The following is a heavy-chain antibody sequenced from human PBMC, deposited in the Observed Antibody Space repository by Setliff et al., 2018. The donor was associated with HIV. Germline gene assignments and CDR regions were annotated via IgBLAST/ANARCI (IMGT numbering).Heavy chain of an antibody. V-gene: IGHV4-34*01. Sequence: SETLSLTCAVYGGSFSGYYWSWIRQPPGKGLEWIGEINHSGSTNYNPSLKSRVTISVDTSKNQFSLKLSSVTAADTAVYYCARVMRDDAFDIWGQGTMVTVS. J-gene: IGHJ3*02. CDR3: ARVMRDDAFDI. CDR1: GGSFSGYY. CDR2: INHSGST.